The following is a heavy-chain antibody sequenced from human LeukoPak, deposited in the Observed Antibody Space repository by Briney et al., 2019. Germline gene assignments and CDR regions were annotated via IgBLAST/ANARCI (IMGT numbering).Heavy chain of an antibody. V-gene: IGHV3-7*03. CDR3: ARDWFDGDYDRFDY. Sequence: PGGSLRLSCAVSGFTFSSYWMSCFRQAPGQGREWGANINQDGSQKFSVDSVKGRFTISRDNAKNSLSLQMNSLRVEDTAVYYCARDWFDGDYDRFDYWGQGTLVTVSS. CDR1: GFTFSSYW. D-gene: IGHD4-17*01. J-gene: IGHJ4*02. CDR2: INQDGSQK.